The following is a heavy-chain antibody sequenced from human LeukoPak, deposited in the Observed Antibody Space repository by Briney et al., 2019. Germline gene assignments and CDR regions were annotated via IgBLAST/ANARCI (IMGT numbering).Heavy chain of an antibody. J-gene: IGHJ3*02. V-gene: IGHV2-5*02. D-gene: IGHD3-9*01. CDR3: AQKSRYFEGGDAFDI. Sequence: SGPTLVNPTQTLTLTCTFSGFSLSTSGVGVGWIRQPPGKALEWLTLIYWDDDKRYSPSLKSRLTITKDTSKNQVVLTMTNMDPVDTATYYCAQKSRYFEGGDAFDIWGQGTMVTVSS. CDR1: GFSLSTSGVG. CDR2: IYWDDDK.